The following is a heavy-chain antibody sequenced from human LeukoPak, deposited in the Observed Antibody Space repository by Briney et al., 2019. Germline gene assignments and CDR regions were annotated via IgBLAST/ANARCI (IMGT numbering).Heavy chain of an antibody. V-gene: IGHV3-23*01. D-gene: IGHD6-19*01. CDR1: GFTFSSYA. Sequence: GGSLRLSCAASGFTFSSYAMSWVRQAPGKGLEWVSTISGSGVTTYYADSVKGRSTISRDNSKNTLYLQMNSLRAEDTAVYYCAKALYSSGWSSFDYWGQGTLVTVSS. CDR2: ISGSGVTT. J-gene: IGHJ4*02. CDR3: AKALYSSGWSSFDY.